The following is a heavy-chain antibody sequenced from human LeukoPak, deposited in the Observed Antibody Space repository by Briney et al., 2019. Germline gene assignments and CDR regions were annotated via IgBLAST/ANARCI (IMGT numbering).Heavy chain of an antibody. V-gene: IGHV4-39*01. J-gene: IGHJ4*02. CDR1: GGSISSSSYY. CDR2: SYYSGST. D-gene: IGHD2-2*01. Sequence: SETLSLTCIVSGGSISSSSYYWGLIRQPPGKGLEWIGSSYYSGSTYYNPSLKSRVTISVDTSKNKFSLKLSSVTAADTAVYYLARQGGCSSTSCYSPLFDYWGQGTLVTVSS. CDR3: ARQGGCSSTSCYSPLFDY.